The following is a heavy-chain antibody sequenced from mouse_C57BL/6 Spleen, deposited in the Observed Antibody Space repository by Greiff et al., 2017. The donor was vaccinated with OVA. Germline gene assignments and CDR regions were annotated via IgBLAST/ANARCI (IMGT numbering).Heavy chain of an antibody. D-gene: IGHD1-1*01. J-gene: IGHJ4*01. V-gene: IGHV1-54*01. Sequence: QVQLQQSGAELVRPGTSVKVSCKASGYAFTNYLIEWVKQRPGQGLEWIGVINPGSGGTNYNEKFKGKATLTADKSSSTAYMQLSSLTSEDSAVYFCARRDGSPFYYAMDYWGQGTSGTVSS. CDR2: INPGSGGT. CDR1: GYAFTNYL. CDR3: ARRDGSPFYYAMDY.